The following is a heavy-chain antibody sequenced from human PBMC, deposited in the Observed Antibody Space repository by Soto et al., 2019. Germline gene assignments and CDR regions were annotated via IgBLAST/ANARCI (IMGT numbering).Heavy chain of an antibody. CDR2: IYPGDSDT. Sequence: GESLKISCKGSGYSFTSYWIGWVRQMPGKGLEWMGIIYPGDSDTRYSPSFQGQVTISADKSISTAYLQWSSLKASDTAMYYCARLSPCSGGSCYRLFDYWGQGTLVTVSS. V-gene: IGHV5-51*01. CDR1: GYSFTSYW. CDR3: ARLSPCSGGSCYRLFDY. J-gene: IGHJ4*02. D-gene: IGHD2-15*01.